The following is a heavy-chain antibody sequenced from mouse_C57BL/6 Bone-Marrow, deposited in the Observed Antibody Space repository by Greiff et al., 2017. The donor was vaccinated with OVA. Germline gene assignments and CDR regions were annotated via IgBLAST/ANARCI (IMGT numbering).Heavy chain of an antibody. D-gene: IGHD2-1*01. J-gene: IGHJ2*01. Sequence: EVKLQESGPGLVKPSQSLSLTCSVTGYSITSGYYWNWIRQFPGNKLEWMGYISYDGSNNYNPSLKNRISITRDTSKNQFFLKLNSVTTEDTATYYCARDLLKDYWGQGTTLTVSS. CDR1: GYSITSGYY. CDR3: ARDLLKDY. CDR2: ISYDGSN. V-gene: IGHV3-6*01.